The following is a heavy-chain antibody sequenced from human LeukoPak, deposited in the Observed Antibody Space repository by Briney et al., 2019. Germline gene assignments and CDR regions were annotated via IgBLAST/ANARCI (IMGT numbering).Heavy chain of an antibody. V-gene: IGHV4-59*08. CDR2: IYYSGST. D-gene: IGHD6-6*01. J-gene: IGHJ4*02. CDR3: ARLTRLSTSPDRYYLDY. CDR1: GGSISSYY. Sequence: SETLSLTCTVSGGSISSYYWSWIRQPPGKGLEWIGYIYYSGSTNYNPSLKSRVTISVDTSKNQFSLRLSSVTAADSAVYYCARLTRLSTSPDRYYLDYWGQGTLVTVSS.